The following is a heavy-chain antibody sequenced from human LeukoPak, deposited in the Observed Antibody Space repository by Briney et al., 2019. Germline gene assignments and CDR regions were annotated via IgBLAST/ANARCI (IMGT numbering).Heavy chain of an antibody. CDR1: GFTFSNYG. CDR2: ISGDGGNT. J-gene: IGHJ4*02. Sequence: PGGPLRLSCAASGFTFSNYGMIWVRQAPGKGLEWVSSISGDGGNTFYADSVKGRFTISRDNSKNTLYLQMNSLRAEDTALYFCAKGLILRSYYFDYWGQGTLVTVSS. CDR3: AKGLILRSYYFDY. D-gene: IGHD3-16*01. V-gene: IGHV3-23*01.